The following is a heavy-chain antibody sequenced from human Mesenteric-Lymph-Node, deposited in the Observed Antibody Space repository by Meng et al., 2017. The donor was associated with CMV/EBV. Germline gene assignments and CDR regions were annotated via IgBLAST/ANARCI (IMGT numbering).Heavy chain of an antibody. CDR3: ARDFTVTTRFYYGMDV. J-gene: IGHJ6*02. CDR2: ISYDGSNK. D-gene: IGHD4-11*01. CDR1: GFTFSNYA. Sequence: GESLKISCAASGFTFSNYAMTWVRQAPGKGLEWVALISYDGSNKYYADSLKGRFTISRDNSKNTLYLQMNSLSGEDSAVYYCARDFTVTTRFYYGMDVWGQGTTVTVSS. V-gene: IGHV3-30*04.